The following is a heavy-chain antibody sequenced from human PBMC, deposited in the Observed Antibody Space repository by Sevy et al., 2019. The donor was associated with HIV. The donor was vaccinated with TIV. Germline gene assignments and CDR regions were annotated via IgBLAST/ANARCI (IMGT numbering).Heavy chain of an antibody. V-gene: IGHV3-11*01. Sequence: GGSLRLSCVASGFTFSDYYMSWIRQAPGKGLEWLSYISSSGSTIYYADSVKGRFTISRDNAKKSLYLQMNRLRAEDTAVYYCARAYDFWSGYSDAFDIWGQGTMVTVSS. J-gene: IGHJ3*02. CDR2: ISSSGSTI. CDR3: ARAYDFWSGYSDAFDI. D-gene: IGHD3-3*01. CDR1: GFTFSDYY.